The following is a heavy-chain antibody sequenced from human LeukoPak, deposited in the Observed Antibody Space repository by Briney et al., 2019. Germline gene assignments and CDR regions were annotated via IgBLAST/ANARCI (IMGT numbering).Heavy chain of an antibody. CDR1: GFTFSSYA. V-gene: IGHV3-64*01. J-gene: IGHJ4*02. Sequence: GGSLRLSCAASGFTFSSYAMHWVRQAPGKGLEYASAISSNGGSTYYANSVKGRFTISRDNSKNTLYLQMGSLRAEDMAVYYCARSYDILTGYLDYWGQGTLVTVSS. CDR2: ISSNGGST. CDR3: ARSYDILTGYLDY. D-gene: IGHD3-9*01.